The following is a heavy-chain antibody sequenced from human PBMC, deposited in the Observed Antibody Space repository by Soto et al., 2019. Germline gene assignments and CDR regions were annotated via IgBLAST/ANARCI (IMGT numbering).Heavy chain of an antibody. CDR1: GYTFSSNA. J-gene: IGHJ6*02. D-gene: IGHD3-10*01. Sequence: QVHLVQSGAEVKEPGASVRVSCKASGYTFSSNAIHWVRQALGQELEWMGWINGGNGYAKYSQNFQDRVTLTRDASASTNYMELSSLRSEDTAIFYCARATYTSGGSPTFAMDVWGQGTTVTVSS. V-gene: IGHV1-3*01. CDR3: ARATYTSGGSPTFAMDV. CDR2: INGGNGYA.